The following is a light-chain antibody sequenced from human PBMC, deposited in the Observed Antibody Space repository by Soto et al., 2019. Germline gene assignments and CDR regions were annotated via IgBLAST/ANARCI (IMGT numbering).Light chain of an antibody. CDR3: QQYNKWPPYT. CDR1: QRVSSN. V-gene: IGKV3-15*01. Sequence: EIVMTQSPANLSVSPGERATLSCRASQRVSSNSAWYQQKPGQAPRLLIYGASTRAPGIPARFSGSGSGTEFTLTISSLQSEDFAVYYCQQYNKWPPYTFGQGTKLEIK. J-gene: IGKJ2*01. CDR2: GAS.